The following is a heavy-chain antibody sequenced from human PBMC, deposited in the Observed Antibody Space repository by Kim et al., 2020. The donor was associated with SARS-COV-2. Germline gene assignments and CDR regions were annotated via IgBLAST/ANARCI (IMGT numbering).Heavy chain of an antibody. Sequence: ASVKVSCKVSGYTLTELSMHWVRQAPGKGLEWMGGFDPEDGETIYAQKFQGRVTMTEDTSTDTAYMELSSLRSEDTAVYYCATGLRYFDWLFRSMDVWGQGTTVTVSS. J-gene: IGHJ6*02. V-gene: IGHV1-24*01. CDR2: FDPEDGET. CDR3: ATGLRYFDWLFRSMDV. CDR1: GYTLTELS. D-gene: IGHD3-9*01.